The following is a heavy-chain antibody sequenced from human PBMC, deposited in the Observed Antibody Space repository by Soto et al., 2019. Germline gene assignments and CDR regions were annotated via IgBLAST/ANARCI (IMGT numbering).Heavy chain of an antibody. V-gene: IGHV4-34*01. Sequence: QVQLQQWGAGLLKPSETLSLTCAVYGGSFSGYYWSWIRQPPGTGMEWIGEINHSGSTNYNPSLKIRVPISVDTSENQFSLKLSSVTAAGTAVYYWARGPRKYYDSSVYSRRFDPWGQGTLVTVSS. CDR3: ARGPRKYYDSSVYSRRFDP. CDR1: GGSFSGYY. D-gene: IGHD3-22*01. CDR2: INHSGST. J-gene: IGHJ5*02.